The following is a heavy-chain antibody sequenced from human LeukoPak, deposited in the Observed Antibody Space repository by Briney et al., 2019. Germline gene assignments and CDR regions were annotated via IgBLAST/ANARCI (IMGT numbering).Heavy chain of an antibody. CDR3: VRDNPRCCGVVPANIDDY. V-gene: IGHV3-30*02. CDR1: GFTFSSYG. J-gene: IGHJ4*02. D-gene: IGHD2-15*01. Sequence: GGSLRLSCAASGFTFSSYGMHWVRQAPGKGLEWVAFIRYDGSNKYYADSVKGRFTISRDNAKNSLYLQMNSLRAEDTAVYYCVRDNPRCCGVVPANIDDYWGQGTLVTVSS. CDR2: IRYDGSNK.